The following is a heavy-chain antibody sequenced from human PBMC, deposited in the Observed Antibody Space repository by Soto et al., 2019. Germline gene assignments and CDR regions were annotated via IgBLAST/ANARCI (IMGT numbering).Heavy chain of an antibody. V-gene: IGHV3-30*18. J-gene: IGHJ4*02. CDR3: AKDFRVGATPYYFDY. D-gene: IGHD1-26*01. CDR1: GFTFSSYG. Sequence: QVQLVESGGGVVQPGRSLRLSCAASGFTFSSYGMHWVRQAPGKGLEWVAVISYDGSNKYYADSVKGRFTISRDNSKNTRELQRNSLRAEDTAVYYCAKDFRVGATPYYFDYWGQGTLVTVSS. CDR2: ISYDGSNK.